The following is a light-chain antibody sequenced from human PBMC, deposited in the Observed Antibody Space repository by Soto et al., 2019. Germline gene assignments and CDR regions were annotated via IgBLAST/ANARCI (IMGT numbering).Light chain of an antibody. CDR1: QTPSSRH. Sequence: VFTQSPGTLSLSPGERATLSCRASQTPSSRHLAWYQQKPGQAPRLLIYGASTRATGIPARFSGSGSGTEFTLTISSLQSEDFAVYYCQQYCNSPQTFGQGTKVDIK. CDR3: QQYCNSPQT. CDR2: GAS. V-gene: IGKV3-20*01. J-gene: IGKJ1*01.